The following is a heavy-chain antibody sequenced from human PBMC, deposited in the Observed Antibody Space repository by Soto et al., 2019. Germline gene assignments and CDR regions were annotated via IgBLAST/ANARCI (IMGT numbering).Heavy chain of an antibody. Sequence: LSLTCTVSDDSSSNYKWSWIRQSAGKGLEWLAYITVVTGNTRYADSVKGRFTISADRGRNSVFLQLNSLRDEDTAVYYCVRDRDLGGDMAHGDFWGQGTLVTVSS. J-gene: IGHJ4*01. D-gene: IGHD2-21*01. CDR2: ITVVTGNT. CDR3: VRDRDLGGDMAHGDF. CDR1: DDSSSNYK. V-gene: IGHV3-11*06.